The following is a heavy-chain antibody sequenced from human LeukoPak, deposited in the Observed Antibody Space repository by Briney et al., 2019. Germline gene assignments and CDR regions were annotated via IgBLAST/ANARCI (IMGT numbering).Heavy chain of an antibody. V-gene: IGHV3-21*01. J-gene: IGHJ3*02. Sequence: GGSLRLSCAASGFTFSSYSMNWVRQAPGKGLVWVSSISSSSSYIYYADSVKGRFTISRDNAKNSLYLQMNSLRAEDTAVYYCARDQVSSEAFDIWGQGTMVTVSS. CDR1: GFTFSSYS. D-gene: IGHD6-6*01. CDR2: ISSSSSYI. CDR3: ARDQVSSEAFDI.